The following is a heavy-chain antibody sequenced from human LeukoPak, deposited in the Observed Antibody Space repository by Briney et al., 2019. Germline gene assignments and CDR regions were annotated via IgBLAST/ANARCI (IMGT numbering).Heavy chain of an antibody. D-gene: IGHD5-18*01. V-gene: IGHV3-23*01. Sequence: PGGSLRLSCAASGFTFNIYAMNWVRQAPGKGLEWVSAISGSGGYTYYADSVKGRFTISRDNSKNMLYLQMNSLRAEDTAVYYCAKTQPLQVNWFDPWGQGTLVTVSS. J-gene: IGHJ5*02. CDR1: GFTFNIYA. CDR3: AKTQPLQVNWFDP. CDR2: ISGSGGYT.